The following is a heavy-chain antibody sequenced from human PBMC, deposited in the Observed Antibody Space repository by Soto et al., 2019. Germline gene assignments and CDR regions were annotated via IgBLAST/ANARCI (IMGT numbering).Heavy chain of an antibody. CDR1: GYSFTSYW. D-gene: IGHD6-13*01. V-gene: IGHV5-51*01. Sequence: RGESLKISCKGSGYSFTSYWIGWVRQMPGKGLESMGIIYPGDSDTRYSPSFQGQVTISADKSISTAYLQWSSLKASDTAMYYCARTAAAGKYYYGMDVWGQGTTVTSP. CDR3: ARTAAAGKYYYGMDV. J-gene: IGHJ6*02. CDR2: IYPGDSDT.